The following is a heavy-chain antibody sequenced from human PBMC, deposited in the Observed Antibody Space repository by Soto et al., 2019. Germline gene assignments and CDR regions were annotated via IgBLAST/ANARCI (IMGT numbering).Heavy chain of an antibody. J-gene: IGHJ4*02. CDR2: IYYSGST. Sequence: SETLSLTCTVSGGSISSGGYYWSWIRQHPGKGLEWIGYIYYSGSTYYNPSLKSRVTISIDTSKNQLSLKLNSLTAADTAVYYCARGYGRNFDYWGQGTLVTVSS. D-gene: IGHD5-18*01. V-gene: IGHV4-31*03. CDR1: GGSISSGGYY. CDR3: ARGYGRNFDY.